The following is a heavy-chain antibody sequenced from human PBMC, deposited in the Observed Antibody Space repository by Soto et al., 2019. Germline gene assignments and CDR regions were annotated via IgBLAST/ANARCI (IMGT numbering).Heavy chain of an antibody. J-gene: IGHJ4*02. CDR3: AGARGYTYGYTIDY. Sequence: PSETLSLACTVSGGSIGSYYWSWIRQPPGKGLEWIGYIYYSGRTNYNPSLKSRVTISVDTSKNQFSLKLSSVTAADTAVYYCAGARGYTYGYTIDYWGKGNLVTVSS. CDR2: IYYSGRT. D-gene: IGHD5-18*01. V-gene: IGHV4-59*01. CDR1: GGSIGSYY.